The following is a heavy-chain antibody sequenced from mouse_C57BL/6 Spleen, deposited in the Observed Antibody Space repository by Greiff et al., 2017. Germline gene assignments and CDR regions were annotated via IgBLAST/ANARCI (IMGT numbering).Heavy chain of an antibody. V-gene: IGHV1-64*01. D-gene: IGHD2-4*01. CDR2: IHPNSGST. Sequence: QVQLQQPGAELVKPGASVKLSCKASGYTFTSYWMHWVKQRPGQGLEWIGMIHPNSGSTNYNEKFKSKATLTVDNSSSTAYMQLSSLTSEDSAVYYCARRGIYYDYDAYFDYWGQGTTLTVSS. CDR3: ARRGIYYDYDAYFDY. J-gene: IGHJ2*01. CDR1: GYTFTSYW.